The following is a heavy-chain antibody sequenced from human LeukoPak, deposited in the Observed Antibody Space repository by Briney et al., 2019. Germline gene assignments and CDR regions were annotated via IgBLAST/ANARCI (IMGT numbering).Heavy chain of an antibody. CDR2: IYTSGST. Sequence: RASQTLSLTCTVSGGSISSGSYYWSWIRQPAGKGLVWIGRIYTSGSTKYNTSLKSRVTISVDTSKNQFSLKLSSVTAADTAVYYCARADHDYYDSSGYLGYWGQGTLVTVSS. J-gene: IGHJ4*02. CDR1: GGSISSGSYY. D-gene: IGHD3-22*01. CDR3: ARADHDYYDSSGYLGY. V-gene: IGHV4-61*02.